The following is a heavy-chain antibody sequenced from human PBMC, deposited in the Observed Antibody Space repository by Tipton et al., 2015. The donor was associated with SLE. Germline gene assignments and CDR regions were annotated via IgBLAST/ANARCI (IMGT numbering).Heavy chain of an antibody. CDR3: AREWVGKREWSIRGYYSYRAV. Sequence: TLSLTCAVYGGSFSGYYWSWIRQPPGKGLEWIGEINHSGSTNYNPSLKSRVTISVDTSKNQFSLKLSSVTAADTAVYHCAREWVGKREWSIRGYYSYRAVWGKGPPVPVSS. CDR1: GGSFSGYY. CDR2: INHSGST. D-gene: IGHD3-3*01. V-gene: IGHV4-34*01. J-gene: IGHJ6*03.